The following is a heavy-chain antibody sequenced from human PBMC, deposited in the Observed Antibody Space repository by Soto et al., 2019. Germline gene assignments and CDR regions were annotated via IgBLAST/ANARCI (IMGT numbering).Heavy chain of an antibody. CDR1: GFTFSSYS. CDR3: ARNTYYYHSSGYFYYYYGMDV. D-gene: IGHD3-22*01. CDR2: ISSSSSYI. J-gene: IGHJ6*02. Sequence: GGSLRLSCAASGFTFSSYSRNWVRQAPGKGLEWVSSISSSSSYIYYADSVKGRFTISRDNAKNSLYLQMNSLRAEDTAVYYCARNTYYYHSSGYFYYYYGMDVWGQGTSVTVSS. V-gene: IGHV3-21*01.